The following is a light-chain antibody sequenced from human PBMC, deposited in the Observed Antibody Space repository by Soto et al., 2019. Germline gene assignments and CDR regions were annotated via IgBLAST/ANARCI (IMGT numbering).Light chain of an antibody. V-gene: IGKV3-20*01. CDR3: QQYANSPRT. Sequence: EIVLTQSPGTLSLSPGERVTLSCRASQSITSSYLAWYQQKPGQAPRLLIHGASSRATGIPDRFSGSGSGTDFTLTITRLEPEDSAVYFCQQYANSPRTFGQGTKVEIK. J-gene: IGKJ1*01. CDR1: QSITSSY. CDR2: GAS.